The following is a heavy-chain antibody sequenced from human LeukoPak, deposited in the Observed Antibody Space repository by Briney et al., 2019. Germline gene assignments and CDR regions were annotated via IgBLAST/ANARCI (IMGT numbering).Heavy chain of an antibody. CDR1: GGSFSGYY. CDR2: INHSGST. D-gene: IGHD3-3*01. V-gene: IGHV4-34*01. J-gene: IGHJ6*03. CDR3: ARSVTYYDFWSGYYNYYYYMDV. Sequence: SETLSLTCAVYGGSFSGYYWSWIRQPPGKGLEWIGEINHSGSTNYNPSLKSRVTISVDTSKNQLSLKLSSVTAADTAVYYCARSVTYYDFWSGYYNYYYYMDVWGKGTTVTVSS.